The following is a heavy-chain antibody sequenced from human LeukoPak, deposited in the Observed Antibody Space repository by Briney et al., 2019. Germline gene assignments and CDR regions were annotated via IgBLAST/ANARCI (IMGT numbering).Heavy chain of an antibody. J-gene: IGHJ4*02. V-gene: IGHV4-34*01. CDR2: INHSGST. CDR3: ASVDVVAAARSRVDY. CDR1: GGSFSGYY. Sequence: SETLSLTCAVYGGSFSGYYWSWIRQPPGKGLEWIGEINHSGSTNYNPSLKSRVTISVDTSKNQFSLKLSSVTAADTAVYYCASVDVVAAARSRVDYWGQGTLVTVSS. D-gene: IGHD6-13*01.